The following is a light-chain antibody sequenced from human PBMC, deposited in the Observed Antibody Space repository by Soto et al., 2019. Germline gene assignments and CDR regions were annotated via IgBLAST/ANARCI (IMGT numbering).Light chain of an antibody. CDR3: SSYTSSSTPVV. CDR2: EVS. Sequence: QSALTQPASVSGSPGQSITISCTGTSSDVGGYNYVSWYQQHPGKAPKLMIYEVSNRPSGVSNRFSGSKSGNTASLTISGLQAEDEADYYCSSYTSSSTPVVFGGGTKGTVL. V-gene: IGLV2-14*01. J-gene: IGLJ2*01. CDR1: SSDVGGYNY.